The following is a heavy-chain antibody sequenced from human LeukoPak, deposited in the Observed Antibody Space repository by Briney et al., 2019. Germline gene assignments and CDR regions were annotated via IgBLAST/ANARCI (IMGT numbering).Heavy chain of an antibody. CDR2: IKQDGSEK. D-gene: IGHD5-18*01. CDR1: AFFLSNYW. CDR3: ARQVWGFDY. Sequence: GGSLRLSCAASAFFLSNYWMSWVRQAPGKGLEWVANIKQDGSEKYYVDSVKGRFTIFRDNAKNSLYLQLSSLRAEDTAVYYCARQVWGFDYWGQGTLVTVSS. V-gene: IGHV3-7*01. J-gene: IGHJ4*02.